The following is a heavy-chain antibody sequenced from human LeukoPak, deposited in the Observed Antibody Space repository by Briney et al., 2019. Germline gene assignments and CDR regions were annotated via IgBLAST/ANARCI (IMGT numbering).Heavy chain of an antibody. J-gene: IGHJ4*02. Sequence: GGSLRLSCAASGFTLSSYSMNWVRQAPGKGLEWVSSISSSSSYIYYADSVKGRFTISRDNAMNSLYLQMNSLKAEDTAVYYCARAFDSSGYIAGYWGQGTLATVSS. CDR2: ISSSSSYI. CDR1: GFTLSSYS. V-gene: IGHV3-21*01. D-gene: IGHD3-22*01. CDR3: ARAFDSSGYIAGY.